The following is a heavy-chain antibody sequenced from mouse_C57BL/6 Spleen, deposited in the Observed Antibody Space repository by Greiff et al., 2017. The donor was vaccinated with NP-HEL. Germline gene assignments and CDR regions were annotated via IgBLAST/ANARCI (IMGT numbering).Heavy chain of an antibody. CDR2: ISSGGDYI. CDR1: GFTFSSYA. V-gene: IGHV5-9-1*02. D-gene: IGHD2-4*01. J-gene: IGHJ3*01. CDR3: TRGGDYVPLAY. Sequence: EVHLVESGEGLVKPGGSLKLSCAASGFTFSSYAMSWVRQTPEKRLEWVAYISSGGDYIYYADTVKGRFTISIDNARNPLYLQMSSLKTEDTAMYYCTRGGDYVPLAYWGKGTLVTVSA.